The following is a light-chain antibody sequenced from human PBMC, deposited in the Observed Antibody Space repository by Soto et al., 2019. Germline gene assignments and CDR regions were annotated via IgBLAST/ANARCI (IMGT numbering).Light chain of an antibody. CDR1: SSDVGGYNY. CDR3: SSYTSSSTLL. J-gene: IGLJ2*01. V-gene: IGLV2-14*01. Sequence: QSVLTQPASVSGSPGQWITISCTGTSSDVGGYNYVSWYQQHPGKAPKLMIYDVSNRPSGVSNRFSGSKSGNTASLTIAGLQAEDEADYYCSSYTSSSTLLFGGGTKLTVL. CDR2: DVS.